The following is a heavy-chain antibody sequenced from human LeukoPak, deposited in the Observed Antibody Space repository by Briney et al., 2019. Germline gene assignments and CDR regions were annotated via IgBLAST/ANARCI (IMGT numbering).Heavy chain of an antibody. Sequence: GASVKVSCKASGYTFSDYSMHWVRQAPGHGLGWMGIIDPSGGTTSYAQKFQGRVTMTRDTSTSTVYMELSSLRSEDTAVYYCARGLVVATSELDYWGQGTLVTVSS. CDR3: ARGLVVATSELDY. CDR1: GYTFSDYS. J-gene: IGHJ4*02. V-gene: IGHV1-46*01. CDR2: IDPSGGTT. D-gene: IGHD1-26*01.